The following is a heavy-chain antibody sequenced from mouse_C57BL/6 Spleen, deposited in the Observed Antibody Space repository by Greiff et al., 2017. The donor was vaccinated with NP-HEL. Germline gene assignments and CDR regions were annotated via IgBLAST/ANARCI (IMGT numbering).Heavy chain of an antibody. J-gene: IGHJ4*01. D-gene: IGHD1-1*01. Sequence: VKLVESGPELVKPGASVKISCKASGYAFSSSWMNWVKQRPGKGLEWIGRIYPGDGDTNYNGKFKGKATLTADKSSSTAYMQLSSLTSEDSAVYFGAREWYYGSSYRDAMDYWGQGTSVTVSS. CDR2: IYPGDGDT. CDR1: GYAFSSSW. V-gene: IGHV1-82*01. CDR3: AREWYYGSSYRDAMDY.